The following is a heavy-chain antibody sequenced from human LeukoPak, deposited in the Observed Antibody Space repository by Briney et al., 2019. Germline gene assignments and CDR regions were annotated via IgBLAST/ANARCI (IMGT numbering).Heavy chain of an antibody. CDR1: GYTFTSYY. V-gene: IGHV1-2*02. D-gene: IGHD3-10*01. Sequence: GASVKVSCKASGYTFTSYYMHWVRQAPGQGLEWMGRINPNGGGTNYAQKFQGRVTMTRDTSISTAYMELSRLRSDDTAVYYCARNIWFGESNDAFDFWGQGTMVTVSS. CDR2: INPNGGGT. CDR3: ARNIWFGESNDAFDF. J-gene: IGHJ3*01.